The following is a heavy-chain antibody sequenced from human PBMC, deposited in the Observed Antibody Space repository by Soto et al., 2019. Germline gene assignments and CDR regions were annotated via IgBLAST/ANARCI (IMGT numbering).Heavy chain of an antibody. Sequence: QVQLVQSGAEVKRPGASVKVSCKTSGYTFNTYGITWVRQAPGQGLEWMGGISGYSGHSKYAEKVQGRVTMTTDPFTSTGYMELSRLTYEDTAVYYCAREGLSSNYAEYFHHWGQGTLVTVSS. CDR3: AREGLSSNYAEYFHH. D-gene: IGHD4-4*01. J-gene: IGHJ1*01. CDR1: GYTFNTYG. V-gene: IGHV1-18*01. CDR2: ISGYSGHS.